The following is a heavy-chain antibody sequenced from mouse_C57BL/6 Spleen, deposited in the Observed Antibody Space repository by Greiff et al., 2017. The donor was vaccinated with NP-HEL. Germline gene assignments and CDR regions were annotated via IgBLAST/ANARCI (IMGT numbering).Heavy chain of an antibody. CDR3: ARSRGSSGYQDYFDD. CDR1: GYTFTSYW. Sequence: QVQLQQPGAELVKPGASVKLSCKASGYTFTSYWMQWVKQRPGQGLEWIGEIDPSDSYTNYNQKFKGKATLTVDTSSSTAYMQLSSLTSEDSAVYYCARSRGSSGYQDYFDDWGQGTTLTVSS. J-gene: IGHJ2*01. D-gene: IGHD3-2*02. CDR2: IDPSDSYT. V-gene: IGHV1-50*01.